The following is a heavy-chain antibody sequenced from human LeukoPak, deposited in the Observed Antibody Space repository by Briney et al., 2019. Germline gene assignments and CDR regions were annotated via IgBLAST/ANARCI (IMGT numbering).Heavy chain of an antibody. J-gene: IGHJ4*02. CDR2: IRYDEIVK. CDR3: AKGGNSGWNFVDY. CDR1: GFSFRSYG. Sequence: GGSLRLSCAASGFSFRSYGMHWVRQAPGKGLEWVAFIRYDEIVKHYADSVKGRFTISRDNAKNTLFVQTNSLRAEDTAVYYCAKGGNSGWNFVDYWGQGTLVTVSS. D-gene: IGHD6-19*01. V-gene: IGHV3-30*02.